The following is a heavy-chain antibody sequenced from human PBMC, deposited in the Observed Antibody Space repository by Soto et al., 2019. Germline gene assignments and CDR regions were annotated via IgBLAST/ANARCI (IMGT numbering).Heavy chain of an antibody. V-gene: IGHV3-11*01. CDR2: ISNSGRTL. CDR3: ARDLVAVSGGVYSSSSGGYFFDF. D-gene: IGHD6-6*01. J-gene: IGHJ4*02. CDR1: GFTFSDYY. Sequence: QVQLVESGGGLVKPGGSLRLSCAASGFTFSDYYMSWFRQAPGKGLEWVSYISNSGRTLYYADSMKGRFTISRDNAKNSLYRQMNSLRSEDTAVYYCARDLVAVSGGVYSSSSGGYFFDFWGQGTLVTVSS.